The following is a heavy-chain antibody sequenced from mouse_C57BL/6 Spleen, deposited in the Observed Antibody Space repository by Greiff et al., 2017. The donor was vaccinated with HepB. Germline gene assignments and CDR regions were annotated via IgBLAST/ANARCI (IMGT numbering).Heavy chain of an antibody. CDR2: ISNLAYSI. CDR1: GFTFSDYG. CDR3: ARRGGNGAMDY. V-gene: IGHV5-15*01. J-gene: IGHJ4*01. Sequence: EVKLMESGGGLVQPGGSLKLSCAASGFTFSDYGMAWVRQAPRKGPEWVAFISNLAYSIYYADTVTGRFTISRENAKNTLYLEMSSLRSEDTAMYYCARRGGNGAMDYWGQGTSVTVSS.